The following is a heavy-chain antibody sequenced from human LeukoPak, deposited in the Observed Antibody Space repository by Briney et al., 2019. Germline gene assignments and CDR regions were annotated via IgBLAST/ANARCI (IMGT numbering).Heavy chain of an antibody. J-gene: IGHJ6*03. Sequence: PGGSLRLYCAASGFTFSSYSMNWVRQAPGKGLEWVSYISSSSSTIYYADSVKGRFTISRDNAKNSLYLQRNSLRAEDTAVYYCARDRASIAAAGTGVDYYYYMDVWGKGTTVTVSS. CDR1: GFTFSSYS. D-gene: IGHD6-13*01. CDR2: ISSSSSTI. CDR3: ARDRASIAAAGTGVDYYYYMDV. V-gene: IGHV3-48*01.